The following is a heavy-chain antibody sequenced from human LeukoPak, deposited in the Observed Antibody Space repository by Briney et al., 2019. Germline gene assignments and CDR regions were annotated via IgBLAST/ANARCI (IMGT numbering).Heavy chain of an antibody. CDR3: ARGLEGYSSSWYSLDV. D-gene: IGHD6-13*01. J-gene: IGHJ6*04. V-gene: IGHV3-21*01. Sequence: GTSLRLSCAASGFTFSSYSMNWVRQAPGKGLEWVSSISSSSSYIYYADSVKGRFTISRDNAKNSLYLQMNSLRAEDTAVYYCARGLEGYSSSWYSLDVWGKGTTVTVSS. CDR1: GFTFSSYS. CDR2: ISSSSSYI.